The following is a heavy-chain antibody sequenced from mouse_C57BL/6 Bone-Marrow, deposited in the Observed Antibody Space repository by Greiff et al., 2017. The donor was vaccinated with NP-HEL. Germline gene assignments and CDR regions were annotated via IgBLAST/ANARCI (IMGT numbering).Heavy chain of an antibody. D-gene: IGHD2-3*01. Sequence: VQLQQPGAELVKPGASVKLSCKASGYTFTSYWMHWVKQRPGRGLEWIGRIDPNSGGTKYNEKFKSKATLTVDKPSSTAYMQLSSLTSEDSSVYYCARRRDDGYYLFYYWGQGTTLTVSS. CDR3: ARRRDDGYYLFYY. V-gene: IGHV1-72*01. CDR2: IDPNSGGT. J-gene: IGHJ2*01. CDR1: GYTFTSYW.